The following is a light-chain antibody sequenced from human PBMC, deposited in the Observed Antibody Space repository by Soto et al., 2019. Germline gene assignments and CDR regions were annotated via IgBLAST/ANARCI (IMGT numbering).Light chain of an antibody. CDR2: DDD. J-gene: IGLJ1*01. V-gene: IGLV3-21*02. Sequence: SYELTQPPSVSVAPGQTARITCGGNNIGRKNVHWYQQRPGQAPVLVVYDDDVRPSGIPDRFSGSNSGNTATLTISRVEPGDEADYYCQVWDSYSAHPVFATGTKLTVL. CDR1: NIGRKN. CDR3: QVWDSYSAHPV.